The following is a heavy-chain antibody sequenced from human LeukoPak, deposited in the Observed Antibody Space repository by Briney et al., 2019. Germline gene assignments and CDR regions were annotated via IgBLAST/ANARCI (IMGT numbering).Heavy chain of an antibody. CDR2: IYSGGSI. CDR1: GLIVWSNY. D-gene: IGHD3/OR15-3a*01. CDR3: AGDPSSGLYYFDH. J-gene: IGHJ4*02. Sequence: WVSLTLSCAVWGLIVWSNYMSWVRRAPGKGMEWVSVIYSGGSIYYADSVKGRFTISRDNSKNTLYLQMNSLRAEDTAVYYCAGDPSSGLYYFDHWGQGTLVTVSS. V-gene: IGHV3-53*01.